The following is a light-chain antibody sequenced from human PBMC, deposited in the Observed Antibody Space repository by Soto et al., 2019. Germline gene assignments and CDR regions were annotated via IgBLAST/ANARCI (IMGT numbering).Light chain of an antibody. J-gene: IGKJ1*01. Sequence: EIVLTQSPGTLSLSPGEGATLSCRASQSVSSSYLAWYQQKPGQAPRLLIYGASSRATGIPDRFSGSGSGTDFTLTISRLEPEDLAVYYCQQYGSSHRTFGQGTKVDIK. V-gene: IGKV3-20*01. CDR1: QSVSSSY. CDR2: GAS. CDR3: QQYGSSHRT.